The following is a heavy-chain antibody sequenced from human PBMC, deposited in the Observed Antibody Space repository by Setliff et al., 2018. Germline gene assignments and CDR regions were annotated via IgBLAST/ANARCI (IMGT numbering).Heavy chain of an antibody. CDR1: GYTFSSYA. CDR2: INTNTGNP. D-gene: IGHD6-6*01. CDR3: ARGEYTSLPSGVYYHMDV. Sequence: ASVKVSCKASGYTFSSYAMNWVRQAPGQGLEWRGWINTNTGNPTYAQGFTGRFVFSLDTSVSTAYLQISSLKAEDTAVYYCARGEYTSLPSGVYYHMDVWGTVTTVTVSS. J-gene: IGHJ6*03. V-gene: IGHV7-4-1*02.